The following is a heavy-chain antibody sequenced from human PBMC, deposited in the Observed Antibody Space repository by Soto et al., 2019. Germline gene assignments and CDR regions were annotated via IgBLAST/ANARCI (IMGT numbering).Heavy chain of an antibody. CDR2: LNHDANRT. V-gene: IGHV3-74*01. D-gene: IGHD2-8*01. Sequence: EVQLLQSVGGSVRPGGTLTLSCAASGFTFSHYWMHWVRQVPGRGLLWVSRLNHDANRTAYADSVRGRFTISRDNAKNTLYLHMSSVRAEDSATYYCVRSTSGCFDYLGQGAEVSVSS. CDR1: GFTFSHYW. CDR3: VRSTSGCFDY. J-gene: IGHJ4*02.